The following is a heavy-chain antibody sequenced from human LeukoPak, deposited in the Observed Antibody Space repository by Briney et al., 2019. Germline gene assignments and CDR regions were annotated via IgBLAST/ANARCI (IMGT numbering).Heavy chain of an antibody. Sequence: ASVKVSCKASGYTFTSYDMNWVRQAAGQGLEWMGWVNPDTGNTAYARKFQGGVTITRNTSINTVYMELSSLRSEDTAMYYCAREGDSWGQGTLVTVSS. V-gene: IGHV1-8*03. CDR3: AREGDS. J-gene: IGHJ4*02. CDR2: VNPDTGNT. CDR1: GYTFTSYD.